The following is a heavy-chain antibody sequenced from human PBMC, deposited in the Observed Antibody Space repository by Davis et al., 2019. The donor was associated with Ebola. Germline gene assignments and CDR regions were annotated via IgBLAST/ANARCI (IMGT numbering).Heavy chain of an antibody. V-gene: IGHV3-21*06. CDR3: ARYKRLDY. CDR2: IIESATYT. J-gene: IGHJ4*02. CDR1: GFAFSTFW. Sequence: GESLKISCAASGFAFSTFWMTWLRQAPGQGPEWVSSIIESATYTTYADSVKGRFTISRDNAKNSLFLQMNSLRAEDTAVYYCARYKRLDYWGQGTLVTVSS. D-gene: IGHD1-14*01.